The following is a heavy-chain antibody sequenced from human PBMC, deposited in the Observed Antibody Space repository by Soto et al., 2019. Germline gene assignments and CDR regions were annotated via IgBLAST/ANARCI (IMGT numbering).Heavy chain of an antibody. D-gene: IGHD2-15*01. V-gene: IGHV3-64D*06. CDR3: VKQAHGLDGVAFDY. Sequence: PGGSLRLSCSASGFIFSESTIYWVRQVPGKGLEAISAVSTSGRSTYYADSVKDRFTISRDNSKSTLFLQMGSLRPEDTAIYYCVKQAHGLDGVAFDYWGHGTQVTVSS. J-gene: IGHJ4*01. CDR1: GFIFSEST. CDR2: VSTSGRST.